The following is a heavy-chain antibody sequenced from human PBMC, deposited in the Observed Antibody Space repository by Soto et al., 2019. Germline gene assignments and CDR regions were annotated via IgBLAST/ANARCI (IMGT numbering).Heavy chain of an antibody. V-gene: IGHV4-59*08. J-gene: IGHJ4*02. CDR1: GASISSYS. D-gene: IGHD2-2*01. CDR2: IHSSGNT. Sequence: QVQLQESGPGLVKPSETLSLTCSVSGASISSYSWSWIRQPPGKGLEWIGYIHSSGNTNYSPSLNSRVSVSVDTSKTHLSLKLSSVTAADTAVYYCAGQGEYCSTTSCYGNDYWGQGTLVIVSS. CDR3: AGQGEYCSTTSCYGNDY.